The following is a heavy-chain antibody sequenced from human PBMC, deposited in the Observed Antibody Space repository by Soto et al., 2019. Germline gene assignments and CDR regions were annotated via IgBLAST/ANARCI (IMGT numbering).Heavy chain of an antibody. J-gene: IGHJ6*02. CDR3: ARSDSSSSVYYYYYGMDV. CDR1: GGTFSSYA. CDR2: IIPIFGTA. D-gene: IGHD6-6*01. V-gene: IGHV1-69*13. Sequence: SVKVSCKASGGTFSSYAISWVRQAPGQGLEWMGGIIPIFGTANYAQKFQGRVTITADESTSTAYMELSSLRSEDTAVYYCARSDSSSSVYYYYYGMDVWGQGTTVTVSS.